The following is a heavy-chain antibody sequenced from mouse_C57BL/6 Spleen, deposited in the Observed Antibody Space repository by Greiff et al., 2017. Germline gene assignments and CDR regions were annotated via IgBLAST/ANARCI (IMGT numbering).Heavy chain of an antibody. Sequence: EVKLQESGAELVRPGASVKLSCTASGFNIKDYYMHWVKQRPEQGLEWIGRIDPEDGDTESAPQFPGKATMTADTSSNTAYLQLSSLTSEDTAVYYCSDGYYEEFFAYWGQGTLVTVSA. CDR2: IDPEDGDT. V-gene: IGHV14-1*01. J-gene: IGHJ3*01. D-gene: IGHD2-3*01. CDR1: GFNIKDYY. CDR3: SDGYYEEFFAY.